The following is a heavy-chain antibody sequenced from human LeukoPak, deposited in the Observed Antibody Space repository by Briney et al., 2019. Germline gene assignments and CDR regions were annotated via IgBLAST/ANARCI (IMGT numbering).Heavy chain of an antibody. D-gene: IGHD6-6*01. CDR2: LSGSGGST. V-gene: IGHV3-23*01. CDR1: GFTFSRHY. Sequence: GGSLRLSCAASGFTFSRHYMHWVRQAPGKGLEWVSSLSGSGGSTYHADSVKRRFTISRDNSKNTLYLQMNSLRAEDTAIYYCAKGGTVIARLIASDWGQGTLVTVSS. J-gene: IGHJ4*02. CDR3: AKGGTVIARLIASD.